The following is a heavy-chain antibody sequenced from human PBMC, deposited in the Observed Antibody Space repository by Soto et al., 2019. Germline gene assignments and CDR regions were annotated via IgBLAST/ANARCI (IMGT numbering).Heavy chain of an antibody. CDR2: ISSSSSSI. V-gene: IGHV3-48*04. D-gene: IGHD1-1*01. J-gene: IGHJ4*02. Sequence: GGSLRLSCAASGFTLTKYSMNWVRQAPGKGLEWVAYISSSSSSIYYADSVKGRFTISRDNAKNTLYLQMNSLSAEDTAVYYCTRGGLEPFDYWGQGTLVTVSS. CDR3: TRGGLEPFDY. CDR1: GFTLTKYS.